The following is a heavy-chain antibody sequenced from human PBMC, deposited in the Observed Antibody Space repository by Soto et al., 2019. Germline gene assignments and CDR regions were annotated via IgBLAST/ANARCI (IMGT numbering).Heavy chain of an antibody. J-gene: IGHJ4*02. V-gene: IGHV4-59*01. Sequence: SETLSLTCTVSGGSISNYYWSWIRQPPGKGLELIGYVYSSGSTHYNPSLQSRVTISADTSKNQVSLKVNSVTAADTAVYYCARDHPHSYGVYYFDYWGQGTPVT. D-gene: IGHD5-18*01. CDR2: VYSSGST. CDR3: ARDHPHSYGVYYFDY. CDR1: GGSISNYY.